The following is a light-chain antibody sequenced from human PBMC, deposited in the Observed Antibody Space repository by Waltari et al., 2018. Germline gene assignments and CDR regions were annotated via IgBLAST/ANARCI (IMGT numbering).Light chain of an antibody. CDR3: QQSYSLPWT. J-gene: IGKJ1*01. V-gene: IGKV1-39*01. CDR1: QSISSD. Sequence: DIQMTQSPSSLTASVGDRVTITCRASQSISSDLNWYQQRPGKAPKLLIYDASSLQGGAPKKCSGSGSGTEFTLTISSLQPEDFATYYCQQSYSLPWTFGQGTNVEVK. CDR2: DAS.